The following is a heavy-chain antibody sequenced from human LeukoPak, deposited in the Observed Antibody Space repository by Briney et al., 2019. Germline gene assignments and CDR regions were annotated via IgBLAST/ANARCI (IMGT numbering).Heavy chain of an antibody. V-gene: IGHV3-74*01. CDR3: AKDLERGMITFGGAEGN. CDR1: GFTFSSYW. CDR2: INSDGSST. Sequence: GGSLRLSCAASGFTFSSYWMHWVRQAPGKGLVWVSRINSDGSSTSYADSVKGRFTISRDNSKNTLYLQMNSLRAEDTAVYYCAKDLERGMITFGGAEGNWGQGTLVTVSS. D-gene: IGHD3-16*01. J-gene: IGHJ4*02.